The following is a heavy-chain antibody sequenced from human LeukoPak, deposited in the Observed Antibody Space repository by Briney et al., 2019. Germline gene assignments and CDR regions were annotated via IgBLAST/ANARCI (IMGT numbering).Heavy chain of an antibody. CDR3: ARDALRDDAFDI. J-gene: IGHJ3*02. Sequence: GGSLRLSCVASGFSFNKHHMNWVRQAPGKGLEWVSSISSSSVYTHYADSVKGRFTISRDNGKNSLYLQMHSLGAEDTALYYCARDALRDDAFDIWGQGTLVTVSS. CDR2: ISSSSVYT. CDR1: GFSFNKHH. V-gene: IGHV3-21*04.